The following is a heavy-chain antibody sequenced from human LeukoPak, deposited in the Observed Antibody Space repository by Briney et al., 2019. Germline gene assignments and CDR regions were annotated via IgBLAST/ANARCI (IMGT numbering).Heavy chain of an antibody. D-gene: IGHD1-26*01. V-gene: IGHV5-51*01. CDR1: GYSFTSYW. Sequence: GESLKISCKGSGYSFTSYWIGWVRQMPGKGLEWMGIIYPGDSDTRYSPSFQGQVTISADKSISTAYLQWSSLKASDTAIYYCASASGSYHWALDYWGQGTLVTVSS. J-gene: IGHJ4*02. CDR3: ASASGSYHWALDY. CDR2: IYPGDSDT.